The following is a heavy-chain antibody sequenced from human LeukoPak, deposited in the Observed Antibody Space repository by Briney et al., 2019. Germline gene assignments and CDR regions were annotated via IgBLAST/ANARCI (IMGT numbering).Heavy chain of an antibody. V-gene: IGHV4-34*01. J-gene: IGHJ3*02. CDR2: INHSGST. Sequence: SETLSLTCAVYGGSFSGYYWSWIRQPPGKGLEWIGEINHSGSTNYNPSLKSRVTISVDTSKNQFSLKLSSVTAADTAVYYCARGVVVPAAIRSDCFDIWGQGTMVTVSS. D-gene: IGHD2-2*01. CDR3: ARGVVVPAAIRSDCFDI. CDR1: GGSFSGYY.